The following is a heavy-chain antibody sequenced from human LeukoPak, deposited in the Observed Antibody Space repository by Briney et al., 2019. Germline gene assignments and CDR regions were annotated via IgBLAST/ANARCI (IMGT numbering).Heavy chain of an antibody. CDR3: PREQRWLQSLDY. CDR2: NHTSGTT. Sequence: SETLSLTCTVSGGSISNGNSYWNWIRQPAGKGLEWIGRNHTSGTTHYNPSLKSRVTISVDTSKDQFSLNLNSVTAADTAVYSCPREQRWLQSLDYWGQANLVSVSS. J-gene: IGHJ4*02. D-gene: IGHD5-24*01. V-gene: IGHV4-61*02. CDR1: GGSISNGNSY.